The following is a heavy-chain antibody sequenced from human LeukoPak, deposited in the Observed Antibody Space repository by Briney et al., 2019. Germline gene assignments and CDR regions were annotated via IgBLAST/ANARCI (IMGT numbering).Heavy chain of an antibody. J-gene: IGHJ6*02. CDR3: AGISGYYYGMDV. V-gene: IGHV3-23*01. D-gene: IGHD2-15*01. CDR1: GFTFSSYA. Sequence: PGGSLRLSCAASGFTFSSYAMSWVRQAPGKGLEWVSAISGSGGSTYYADSVKGRFTISRDNSKNTLYLQMNSLRAEDTAVYYCAGISGYYYGMDVWGQGTTVTASS. CDR2: ISGSGGST.